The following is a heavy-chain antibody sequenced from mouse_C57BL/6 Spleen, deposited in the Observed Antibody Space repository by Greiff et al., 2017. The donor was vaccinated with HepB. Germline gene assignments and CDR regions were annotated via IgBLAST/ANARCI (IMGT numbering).Heavy chain of an antibody. J-gene: IGHJ4*01. CDR1: GYTFTSYW. D-gene: IGHD1-1*01. CDR3: ARSHYGSSYGRGAMDY. CDR2: IDPSDSYT. V-gene: IGHV1-50*01. Sequence: VQLQQSGAELVKPGASVKLSCKASGYTFTSYWMQWVKQRPGQGLEWIGEIDPSDSYTNYNQKFKGKATLTVDTSSSTAYMQLSILTSEDSAVYYCARSHYGSSYGRGAMDYGGQGTSVTVSS.